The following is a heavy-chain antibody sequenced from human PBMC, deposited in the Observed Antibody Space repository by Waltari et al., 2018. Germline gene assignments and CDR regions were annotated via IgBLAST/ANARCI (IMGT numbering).Heavy chain of an antibody. D-gene: IGHD3-3*01. V-gene: IGHV4-34*01. CDR2: NPHPDRV. J-gene: IGHJ5*02. CDR1: GASFSSYY. CDR3: TRGGNYDFWSHSPFVDP. Sequence: QVQLQQWGAGLLKPSETLSLTCAVYGASFSSYYWGWVRQSPGKGLEWIGQNPHPDRVNYNPTLKSRVSISVDTSASQFSLRLYSVTAADTGLYFCTRGGNYDFWSHSPFVDPWGQGTLVTVSS.